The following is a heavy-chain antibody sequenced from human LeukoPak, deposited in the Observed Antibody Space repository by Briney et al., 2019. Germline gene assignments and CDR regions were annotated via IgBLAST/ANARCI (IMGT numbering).Heavy chain of an antibody. V-gene: IGHV4-39*07. Sequence: SETLSLTCTVSGDSISSTNYYWGWIRQPPGKGLEWIGSIYYTGSTYYNPSLKSRVTISLDTSKNQFSLNLNSVTAADTAVYYCARGGTVWNFDNWGQGILVTVSS. CDR1: GDSISSTNYY. J-gene: IGHJ4*02. CDR3: ARGGTVWNFDN. D-gene: IGHD1-1*01. CDR2: IYYTGST.